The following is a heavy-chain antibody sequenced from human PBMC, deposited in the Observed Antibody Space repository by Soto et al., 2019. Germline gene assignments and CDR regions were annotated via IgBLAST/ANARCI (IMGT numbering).Heavy chain of an antibody. J-gene: IGHJ5*02. D-gene: IGHD1-1*01. CDR1: GGSISSGDYY. CDR2: IYYSGST. Sequence: ASETLSLTCPVSGGSISSGDYYWSWIRQPPGKGLEWIGYIYYSGSTNYNPSLKSRVTMSVDTSKNQFSLKLSSVTAADTAVYYCARTETGGPYNWFDPWGQETLVNVSS. CDR3: ARTETGGPYNWFDP. V-gene: IGHV4-61*08.